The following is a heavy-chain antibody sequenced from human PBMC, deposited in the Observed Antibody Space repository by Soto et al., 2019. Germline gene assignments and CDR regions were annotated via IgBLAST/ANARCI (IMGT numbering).Heavy chain of an antibody. CDR1: GFTFSSYS. CDR3: ARHCSGSSCYNHFDY. J-gene: IGHJ4*02. D-gene: IGHD2-15*01. CDR2: ISSSSSYI. V-gene: IGHV3-21*01. Sequence: EVQLVESGGGLVKPGGSLRLSCAASGFTFSSYSMNWVRQAPGKGLEWVSSISSSSSYIYYADSVKGRFTISRDNAKNSLYLQMNSLRSEDTAVYYCARHCSGSSCYNHFDYWGQGTLVTVSS.